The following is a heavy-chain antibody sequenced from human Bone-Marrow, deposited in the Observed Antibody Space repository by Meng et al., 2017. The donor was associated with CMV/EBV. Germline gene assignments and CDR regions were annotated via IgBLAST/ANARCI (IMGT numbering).Heavy chain of an antibody. V-gene: IGHV3-9*01. Sequence: SLKISCAASGFTFDDYAMHWVRQAPGKGLEWVSGISWNSGSIGYADSVKGRFTISRDNAKNSLYQQMNSLKTEDTAVYYCTSSFLEWLPGLDNYYYYGMDVWGQGTTVIVSS. CDR1: GFTFDDYA. CDR2: ISWNSGSI. CDR3: TSSFLEWLPGLDNYYYYGMDV. J-gene: IGHJ6*02. D-gene: IGHD3-3*01.